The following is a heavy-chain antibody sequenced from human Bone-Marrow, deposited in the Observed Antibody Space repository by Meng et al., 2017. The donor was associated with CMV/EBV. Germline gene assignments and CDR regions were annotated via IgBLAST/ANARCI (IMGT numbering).Heavy chain of an antibody. CDR2: ISGSGGST. J-gene: IGHJ4*02. CDR1: GLIFSSYA. V-gene: IGHV3-23*01. CDR3: AKAGCQRSSNSWSGYFDY. D-gene: IGHD2-2*01. Sequence: GRSLRLSCAASGLIFSSYAMSWVRQAPGKGLGWVSAISGSGGSTYYADSVEGRFTISRDNSKNTLYLQMNSLRSEDTAVYDCAKAGCQRSSNSWSGYFDYWGQGTLVTVSS.